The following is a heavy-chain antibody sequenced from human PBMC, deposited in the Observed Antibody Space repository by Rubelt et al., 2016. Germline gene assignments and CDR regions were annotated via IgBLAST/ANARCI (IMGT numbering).Heavy chain of an antibody. CDR3: IRVPKEIAAAGDY. CDR2: IRNTANSHAT. CDR1: GFTFSGSA. J-gene: IGHJ4*02. D-gene: IGHD6-13*01. V-gene: IGHV3-73*01. Sequence: EVQLVESGGGLVQPGGSLKLSCAASGFTFSGSAIHWVRQASGKGLEWVGRIRNTANSHATAYAASVKGRFTISRDDSKNTAFLQMNSLKTEDTAVYYCIRVPKEIAAAGDYWGQGTLVTVSS.